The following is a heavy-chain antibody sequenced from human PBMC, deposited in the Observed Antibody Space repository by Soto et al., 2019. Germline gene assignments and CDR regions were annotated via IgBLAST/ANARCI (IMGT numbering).Heavy chain of an antibody. V-gene: IGHV1-46*01. Sequence: ASVKVSCKASGNSFTTYYMHWVRQAPGQGLEWMGIINPSGGRTTYAQKFQGRVTMTRDTSTSTFHMELSSLTSEDTAVYYCAGLYPYDSSGYYDYRGDGNMVTVCS. J-gene: IGHJ4*01. D-gene: IGHD3-22*01. CDR2: INPSGGRT. CDR3: AGLYPYDSSGYYDY. CDR1: GNSFTTYY.